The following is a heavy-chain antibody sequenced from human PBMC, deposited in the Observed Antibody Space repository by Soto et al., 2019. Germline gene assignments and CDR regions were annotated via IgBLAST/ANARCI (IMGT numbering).Heavy chain of an antibody. V-gene: IGHV4-31*03. CDR1: GGSISSGGYY. Sequence: SETLSLPCTVSGGSISSGGYYWSWTRQHPGKGLEWIGYIYYSGSTYYNPSLKSRVTISVDTSKNQFSLKLSSVTAADTAVYYCARTGGYDYVHFDYWGQGTLVTVSS. CDR2: IYYSGST. J-gene: IGHJ4*02. CDR3: ARTGGYDYVHFDY. D-gene: IGHD5-12*01.